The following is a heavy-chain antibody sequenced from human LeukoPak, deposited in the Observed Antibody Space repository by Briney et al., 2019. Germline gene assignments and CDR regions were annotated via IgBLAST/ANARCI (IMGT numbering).Heavy chain of an antibody. CDR2: INPNSGGT. D-gene: IGHD2-21*01. CDR1: GYTFTSYG. CDR3: AREREGIAAFDI. V-gene: IGHV1-2*02. Sequence: ASVKVSCKASGYTFTSYGISWVRQAPGQGLEWMGWINPNSGGTNYAQKFQGRVTMTRDTSISTAYMELSRLRSDDTAVYYCAREREGIAAFDIWGQGTMVTVSS. J-gene: IGHJ3*02.